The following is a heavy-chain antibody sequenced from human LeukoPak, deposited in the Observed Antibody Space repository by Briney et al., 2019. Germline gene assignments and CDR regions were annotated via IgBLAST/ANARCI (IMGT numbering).Heavy chain of an antibody. Sequence: PGGSLRLSCAVSGFTFSSYWMHWVRQARGKGLVGVSRINSDGSSTSYADSVKGRFTISRDNSKTTLYLQVNSLRAEDTAVYYCAKEKVLVVITYFDYWGQGTLVTVSS. V-gene: IGHV3-74*01. D-gene: IGHD3-22*01. CDR3: AKEKVLVVITYFDY. CDR1: GFTFSSYW. CDR2: INSDGSST. J-gene: IGHJ4*02.